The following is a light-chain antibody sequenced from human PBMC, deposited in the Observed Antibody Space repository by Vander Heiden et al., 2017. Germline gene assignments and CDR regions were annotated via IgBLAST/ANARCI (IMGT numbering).Light chain of an antibody. CDR2: DVT. CDR1: SSDVGGYNY. J-gene: IGLJ1*01. CDR3: SSFTSSSTRL. V-gene: IGLV2-14*01. Sequence: QSALAQPVSVSGSPGQSITISCTGTSSDVGGYNYVSWYQQHPGKAPKLMIYDVTNRPSGVSNRFSGSKSGNTASLTISGLQAEDEADYYCSSFTSSSTRLFGTGTKVTGL.